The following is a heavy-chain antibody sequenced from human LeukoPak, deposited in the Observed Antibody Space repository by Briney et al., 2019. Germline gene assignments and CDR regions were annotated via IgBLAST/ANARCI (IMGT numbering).Heavy chain of an antibody. V-gene: IGHV3-48*04. CDR1: GXTFSTYT. CDR2: ITGSSSNI. Sequence: PGGSLRLSCEASGXTFSTYTMDWVRQAPGKGLEWVSSITGSSSNIYYADSVKGRFTISRDNAKNTLYLQMNSLRAEDTAVYYCARDDYWGQGTLVTVSS. J-gene: IGHJ4*02. CDR3: ARDDY.